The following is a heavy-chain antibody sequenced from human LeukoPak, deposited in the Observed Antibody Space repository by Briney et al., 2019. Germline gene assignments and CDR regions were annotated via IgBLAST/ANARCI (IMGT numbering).Heavy chain of an antibody. J-gene: IGHJ4*02. CDR1: GYTFTGYF. CDR3: ARDIYWSGRTYDITLGWDY. CDR2: INPSGGST. V-gene: IGHV1-46*01. D-gene: IGHD3-9*01. Sequence: GASVKVSCKASGYTFTGYFMHWVRQAPGQGLEWMGIINPSGGSTSYAQKFQGRVTMTRDTSTSTVYMELSSLRSEDTAVYYCARDIYWSGRTYDITLGWDYWGQGTLVTVSP.